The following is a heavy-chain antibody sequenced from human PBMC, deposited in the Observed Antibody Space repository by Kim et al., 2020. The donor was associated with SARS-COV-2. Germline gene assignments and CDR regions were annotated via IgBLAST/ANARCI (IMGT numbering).Heavy chain of an antibody. CDR3: ARDGDLPEY. V-gene: IGHV1-18*01. Sequence: ASVKVSCKASGYTFTRYGVSWVRQAPGQGLEWMGWISPYNGNTKYEQKFQGRVTMSTDTSTTTAYMELRSLRSDDTAVYYCARDGDLPEYWGQGTLVTVS. CDR2: ISPYNGNT. J-gene: IGHJ4*02. D-gene: IGHD3-10*01. CDR1: GYTFTRYG.